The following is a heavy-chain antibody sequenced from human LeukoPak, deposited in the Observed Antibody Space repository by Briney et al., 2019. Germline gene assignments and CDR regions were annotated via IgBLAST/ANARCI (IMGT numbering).Heavy chain of an antibody. CDR1: GFTFSTYW. V-gene: IGHV3-7*01. CDR2: IKQDGSEK. Sequence: GGSLRLSCAASGFTFSTYWMSWARQAPGKGPEWVAYIKQDGSEKDYVDSVKGRFTISRDNAKNSLYLQMNSLRGEDTAVYYCARHGGAFDIWGQGTLVTVSS. D-gene: IGHD3-10*01. CDR3: ARHGGAFDI. J-gene: IGHJ3*02.